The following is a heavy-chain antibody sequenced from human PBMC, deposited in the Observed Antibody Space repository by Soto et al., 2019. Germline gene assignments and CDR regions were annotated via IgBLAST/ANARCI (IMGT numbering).Heavy chain of an antibody. D-gene: IGHD4-17*01. Sequence: EVQLVESGGGLGKPGGSLRLSCAASGFTFSSYTMNWVRQAPGRGLEWVSSIGTSSSYIYYADSVKGRFTLSRDNAKNSLFLQMESLRDDDTEVYYCARDYVRDYIYYYYGMDVWGQGTKVTVSS. CDR3: ARDYVRDYIYYYYGMDV. CDR2: IGTSSSYI. CDR1: GFTFSSYT. J-gene: IGHJ6*02. V-gene: IGHV3-21*01.